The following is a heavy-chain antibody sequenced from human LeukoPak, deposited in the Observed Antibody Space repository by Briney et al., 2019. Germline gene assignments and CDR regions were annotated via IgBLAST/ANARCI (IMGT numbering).Heavy chain of an antibody. CDR1: GYTFTGYY. CDR2: INPNSGGT. V-gene: IGHV1-2*02. Sequence: ASVKVSCKASGYTFTGYYMHWVRQAPGQGLEWMGWINPNSGGTNYAQKFQGRVTMTRDTSISTAYMELSRLRSDDTAVYYCASFWFLEWFPHLLDAFDIWGQGTMVTVSS. J-gene: IGHJ3*02. CDR3: ASFWFLEWFPHLLDAFDI. D-gene: IGHD3-3*01.